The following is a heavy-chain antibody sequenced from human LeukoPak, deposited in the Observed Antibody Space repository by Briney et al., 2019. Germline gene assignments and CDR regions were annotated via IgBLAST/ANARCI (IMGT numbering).Heavy chain of an antibody. CDR2: IRYDGSNK. V-gene: IGHV3-30*02. D-gene: IGHD4-17*01. CDR3: AKDSYGDYEGYYFDY. J-gene: IGHJ4*02. Sequence: PGGSLRLSCAASGFIFSSSGMHWVRQAPGKGLEWVAFIRYDGSNKYYADSVKGRFTISRDNSKNTLYLQMNSLRAEDTAVYYCAKDSYGDYEGYYFDYWGQGTLVTVSS. CDR1: GFIFSSSG.